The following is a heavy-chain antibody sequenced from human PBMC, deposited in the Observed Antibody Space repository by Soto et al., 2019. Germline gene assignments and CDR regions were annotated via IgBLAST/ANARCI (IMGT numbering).Heavy chain of an antibody. V-gene: IGHV1-2*04. CDR3: AVALAVAGTGFDY. D-gene: IGHD6-19*01. CDR1: GYTFTGYY. CDR2: INPNSSGT. J-gene: IGHJ4*02. Sequence: GASVKVSCKASGYTFTGYYMHWVRQAPGQGLEWMGWINPNSSGTNYAQKFQGWVTMTRDTSISTAYMELSRLRSDDTAVYYCAVALAVAGTGFDYWGQGTLVTVSS.